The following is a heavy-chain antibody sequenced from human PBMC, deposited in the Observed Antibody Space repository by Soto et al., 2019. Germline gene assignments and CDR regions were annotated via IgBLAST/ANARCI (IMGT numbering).Heavy chain of an antibody. CDR2: MNPNSGNT. Sequence: QVQLVQSGAEVKKPGASVKVSCKASGYTFTSYDINWVRQATGQGLEWLGWMNPNSGNTGYAQKFQGRVTMTRNTSISTAYMELSSLRAEDTAVYYCAGGYCSGGSCFFETDAFDIWGQGTMVTVSS. J-gene: IGHJ3*02. V-gene: IGHV1-8*01. CDR3: AGGYCSGGSCFFETDAFDI. D-gene: IGHD2-15*01. CDR1: GYTFTSYD.